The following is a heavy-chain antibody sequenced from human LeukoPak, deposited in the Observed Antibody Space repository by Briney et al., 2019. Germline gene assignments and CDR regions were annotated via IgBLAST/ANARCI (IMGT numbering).Heavy chain of an antibody. Sequence: GGSLRLSCAASGFTFSSSDMNWVRQAPGKGLEWVSYITSSSSTICYADSVKGRFTISRDNAKNSLYLQMNSLRDEDTAVYYCARDRDGDPSFEYWGQGALVTVSS. J-gene: IGHJ4*02. CDR2: ITSSSSTI. CDR1: GFTFSSSD. CDR3: ARDRDGDPSFEY. D-gene: IGHD4-17*01. V-gene: IGHV3-48*02.